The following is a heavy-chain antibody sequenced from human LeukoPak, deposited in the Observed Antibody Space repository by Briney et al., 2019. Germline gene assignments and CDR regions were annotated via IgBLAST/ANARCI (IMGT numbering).Heavy chain of an antibody. D-gene: IGHD1-1*01. V-gene: IGHV3-48*01. Sequence: GGSLRPSCAASGFTFSSYSMNWVRQAPGKGLEWVSYISSSSSTIYYADSVKGRFTISRDNAKNSLYLQMNSLRAEDTAVYYCARDLYGGTGTDMQDYWGQGTLVTVSS. J-gene: IGHJ4*02. CDR2: ISSSSSTI. CDR3: ARDLYGGTGTDMQDY. CDR1: GFTFSSYS.